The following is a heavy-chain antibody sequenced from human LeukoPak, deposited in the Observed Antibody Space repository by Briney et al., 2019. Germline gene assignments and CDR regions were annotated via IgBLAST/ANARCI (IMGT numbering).Heavy chain of an antibody. J-gene: IGHJ4*02. V-gene: IGHV4-61*08. CDR3: ARFMAIVSYFDY. CDR2: IYYSGST. D-gene: IGHD3-16*02. CDR1: GGSISSGGYY. Sequence: PSETLSLTCTVSGGSISSGGYYWSWIRQHPGKGLEWIGYIYYSGSTNYNPSLKSRVTISVDTSKNQFSLKLSSVTAADTAVYYCARFMAIVSYFDYWGQGTLVTVSS.